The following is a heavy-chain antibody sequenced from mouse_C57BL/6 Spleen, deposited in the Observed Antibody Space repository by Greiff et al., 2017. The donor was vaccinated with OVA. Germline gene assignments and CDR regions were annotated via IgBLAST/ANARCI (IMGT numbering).Heavy chain of an antibody. CDR2: IRNKANGYTT. CDR3: ARPFPYYYGSSYAMDY. D-gene: IGHD1-1*01. V-gene: IGHV7-3*01. J-gene: IGHJ4*01. Sequence: EVKLVESGGGLVQPGGSLSLSCAASGFTFTDYYMSWVRQPPGKALEWLGFIRNKANGYTTEYSASVKGRFTISRDNSQSILYLQMNALRAEDSATYYCARPFPYYYGSSYAMDYWGQGTSVTVSS. CDR1: GFTFTDYY.